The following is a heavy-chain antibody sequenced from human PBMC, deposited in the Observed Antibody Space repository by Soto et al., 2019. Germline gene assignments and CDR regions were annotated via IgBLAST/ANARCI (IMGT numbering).Heavy chain of an antibody. CDR1: GGSISSSNW. V-gene: IGHV4-4*02. D-gene: IGHD1-26*01. J-gene: IGHJ4*02. Sequence: QVQLQESGPGLVKPSGTLSLTCAVSGGSISSSNWWSWVRQPPGKGLQCIGEIYHSGSTNYIPSRKSRVTISVEKSRNAFSLKRSSVTAADTSVYYCARRWVEGRVDYWGQGTLVTVSS. CDR3: ARRWVEGRVDY. CDR2: IYHSGST.